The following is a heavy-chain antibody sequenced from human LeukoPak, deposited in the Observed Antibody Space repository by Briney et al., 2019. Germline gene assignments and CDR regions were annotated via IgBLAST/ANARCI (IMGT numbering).Heavy chain of an antibody. CDR2: ISTYNDNK. CDR1: GYTFTGYG. J-gene: IGHJ4*02. D-gene: IGHD4-17*01. Sequence: ASVKVSCKASGYTFTGYGISWVRRAPGRGLEWMGWISTYNDNKNYAQELQGRVTMTTDTSTSTAYMELRSLRSDGTAVYYCARATTVTTPFDYWGQGTPVTVSS. CDR3: ARATTVTTPFDY. V-gene: IGHV1-18*01.